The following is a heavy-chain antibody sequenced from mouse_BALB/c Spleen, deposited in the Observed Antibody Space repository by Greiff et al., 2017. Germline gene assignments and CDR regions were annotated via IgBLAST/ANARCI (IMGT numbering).Heavy chain of an antibody. CDR3: ARDRYDRGNWYFDV. V-gene: IGHV5-15*02. J-gene: IGHJ1*01. Sequence: DVKLQESGGGLVQPGGSRKLSCAASGFTFSDYGMAWVRQAPGKGPEWVAFISNLAYSIYYADTVTGRFTISRENAKNTLYLEMSSLRSEDTAMYYCARDRYDRGNWYFDVWGAGTTVTVSS. CDR1: GFTFSDYG. CDR2: ISNLAYSI. D-gene: IGHD2-14*01.